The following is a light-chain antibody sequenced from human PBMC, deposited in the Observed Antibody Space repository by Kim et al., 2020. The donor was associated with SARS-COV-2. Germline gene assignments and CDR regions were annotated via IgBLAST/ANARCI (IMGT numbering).Light chain of an antibody. J-gene: IGLJ2*01. CDR2: QDS. CDR3: QAWDSSTAV. V-gene: IGLV3-1*01. Sequence: SPGQTASITCSGDKLGEKYACWYQQKPGQSPVLVIYQDSKRPSGIPERFSGSNSGNTATLTISGTQAMDEADYYCQAWDSSTAVFGGGTQLTVL. CDR1: KLGEKY.